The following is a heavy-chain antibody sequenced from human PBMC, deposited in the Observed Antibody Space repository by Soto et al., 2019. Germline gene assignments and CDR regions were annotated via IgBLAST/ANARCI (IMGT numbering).Heavy chain of an antibody. CDR1: GFNFSSYG. D-gene: IGHD3-10*01. CDR2: IYYDGSKK. J-gene: IGHJ4*02. V-gene: IGHV3-33*01. CDR3: GRGVRGVIIH. Sequence: QVQLVESGGGVVQPGRSLRLSCAASGFNFSSYGLHWVRQAPGKGLEWVAVIYYDGSKKDYADSVQDRFTISRDNSKNTLYLQMDSLRAEDTAVYYCGRGVRGVIIHWGQGTLVTVSS.